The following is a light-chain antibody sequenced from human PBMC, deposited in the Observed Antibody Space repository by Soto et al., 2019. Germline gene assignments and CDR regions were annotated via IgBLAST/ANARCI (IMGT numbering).Light chain of an antibody. V-gene: IGKV1-5*01. Sequence: DIQMTHSPSTLFASLRDMVTITCRASQSVRNWLAWYQQKPGRAPQLLIYDSSTLEPGVPSRFRGSGSGTEFTLTINGLQPDDFATYYCQQYDGYSPQTFGQGTRLEIK. CDR3: QQYDGYSPQT. CDR2: DSS. CDR1: QSVRNW. J-gene: IGKJ5*01.